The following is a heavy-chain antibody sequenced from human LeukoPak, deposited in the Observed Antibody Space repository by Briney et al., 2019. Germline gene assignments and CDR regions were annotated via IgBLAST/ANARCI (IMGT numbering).Heavy chain of an antibody. CDR3: AKGIYSSGWSYFDY. Sequence: SLRLSFAASGFTFDDYAMHWVRQAPGKGLEWVSGISWNSGSIGYADSVKGRFTISRDNAKNSLYLQMNSLRAEDTAVYYCAKGIYSSGWSYFDYWGHGTLVTVSS. J-gene: IGHJ4*01. CDR2: ISWNSGSI. D-gene: IGHD6-19*01. CDR1: GFTFDDYA. V-gene: IGHV3-9*01.